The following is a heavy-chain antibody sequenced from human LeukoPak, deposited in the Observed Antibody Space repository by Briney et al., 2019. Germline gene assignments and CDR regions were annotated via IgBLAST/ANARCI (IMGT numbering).Heavy chain of an antibody. CDR1: GGSISSGGSY. CDR3: AREACSGGSCYSHYFDY. D-gene: IGHD2-15*01. Sequence: SETLSLTCTVSGGSISSGGSYWSWIRQHPGKGLEWTGYIYYSGSTYYNPSLKSRVTISVDTSKNQFSLKLSSVTAADTAVYYCAREACSGGSCYSHYFDYWGQGTLVTVSS. V-gene: IGHV4-31*03. J-gene: IGHJ4*02. CDR2: IYYSGST.